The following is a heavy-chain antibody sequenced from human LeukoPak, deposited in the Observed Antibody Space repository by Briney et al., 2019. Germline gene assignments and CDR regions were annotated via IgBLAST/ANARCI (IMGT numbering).Heavy chain of an antibody. V-gene: IGHV4-38-2*02. CDR3: ARRASITMIVVVTED. CDR1: GYSISSGYY. Sequence: SETLSLTCTVSGYSISSGYYWGWIRQPPGKGLEWIGSIYPSGSTYYNPSLKSRVTISVDTSKNQFSLKLSSVTAADTAVYYCARRASITMIVVVTEDWGQGTLVTVSS. D-gene: IGHD3-22*01. J-gene: IGHJ4*02. CDR2: IYPSGST.